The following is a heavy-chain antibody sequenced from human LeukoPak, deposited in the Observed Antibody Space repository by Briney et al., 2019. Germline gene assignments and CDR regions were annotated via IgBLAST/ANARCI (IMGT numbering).Heavy chain of an antibody. Sequence: ASVKVSCKASGYTCTSYDINWVRQATGQGLEWMGWMNPNSGNTGYAQKFQGRVTITRNTSISTAYMELSSLRSEDTAVYYCARGHGPYYYDSSGYNYWGQGTLVTVSS. V-gene: IGHV1-8*03. J-gene: IGHJ4*02. CDR1: GYTCTSYD. CDR2: MNPNSGNT. D-gene: IGHD3-22*01. CDR3: ARGHGPYYYDSSGYNY.